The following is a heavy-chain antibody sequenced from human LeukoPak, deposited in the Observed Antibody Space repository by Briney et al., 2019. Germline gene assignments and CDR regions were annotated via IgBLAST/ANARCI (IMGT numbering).Heavy chain of an antibody. V-gene: IGHV3-30*18. Sequence: GGSLRLSCAAPGFTFSSYGMHWVRQAPGKGLEWVAVISYDGSNKYYADSVKGRFTISRDNSKNTLYLQMNSLRAEDTAVYYCAKDRIAAAVFHYYYGMDVWGQGTTVTVSS. D-gene: IGHD6-13*01. CDR1: GFTFSSYG. CDR3: AKDRIAAAVFHYYYGMDV. CDR2: ISYDGSNK. J-gene: IGHJ6*02.